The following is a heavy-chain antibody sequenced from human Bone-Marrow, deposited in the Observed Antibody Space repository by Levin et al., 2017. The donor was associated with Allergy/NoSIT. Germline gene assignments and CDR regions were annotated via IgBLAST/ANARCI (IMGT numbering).Heavy chain of an antibody. CDR2: ISGYNENT. D-gene: IGHD6-19*01. J-gene: IGHJ4*02. CDR3: AREDTSGWKSFDC. V-gene: IGHV1-18*01. Sequence: GESLKISCKASGYTFSRFSVTWVRQAPGQGLEWMGSISGYNENTIFAQKFQDRLTLTTDTSTNTVYMELRSLKSDDTAVYYCAREDTSGWKSFDCWGQGTPVTVSS. CDR1: GYTFSRFS.